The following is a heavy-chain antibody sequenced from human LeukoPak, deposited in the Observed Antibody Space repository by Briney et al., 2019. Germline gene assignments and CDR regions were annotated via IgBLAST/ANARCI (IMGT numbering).Heavy chain of an antibody. CDR2: ISGSGGNT. D-gene: IGHD3-10*01. CDR3: AKDSVYYYGSGMWPYFDY. Sequence: GGSLRLSCAASGFTFSSNAMSWVRQAPGKGLEWVSVISGSGGNTHYAASVKGRFTISRDNSKNTLYLQMNSLRAEDTAVYYCAKDSVYYYGSGMWPYFDYWGQGTLVTVSS. J-gene: IGHJ4*02. V-gene: IGHV3-23*01. CDR1: GFTFSSNA.